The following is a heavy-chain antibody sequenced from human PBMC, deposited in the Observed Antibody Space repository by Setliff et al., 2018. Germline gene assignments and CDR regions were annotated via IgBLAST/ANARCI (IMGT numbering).Heavy chain of an antibody. D-gene: IGHD1-26*01. J-gene: IGHJ4*02. CDR1: GFTFSSYW. CDR2: IKQDGSEK. V-gene: IGHV3-7*01. Sequence: GGSLRLSCAASGFTFSSYWMSWVRQAPGKGLEWVANIKQDGSEKYYVDSVKGRFTISRDNAKNSLYLQMKSLRAEDMGVYYCARDGVGVGATDCDYWGQGTLVTVS. CDR3: ARDGVGVGATDCDY.